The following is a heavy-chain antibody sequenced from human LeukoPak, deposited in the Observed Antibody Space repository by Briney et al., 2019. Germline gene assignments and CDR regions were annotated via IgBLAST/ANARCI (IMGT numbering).Heavy chain of an antibody. D-gene: IGHD6-13*01. J-gene: IGHJ3*01. CDR2: INPSGGST. CDR1: GFTFTSYY. CDR3: ARHPDSSPALLDL. Sequence: GASVKVSCKASGFTFTSYYMNWVRQAPGQGLEWMGIINPSGGSTSYAQKFQGRLTVTRDMSTSIVYMELGSLRSEDTAKYHCARHPDSSPALLDLWGQGTMVTVSS. V-gene: IGHV1-46*01.